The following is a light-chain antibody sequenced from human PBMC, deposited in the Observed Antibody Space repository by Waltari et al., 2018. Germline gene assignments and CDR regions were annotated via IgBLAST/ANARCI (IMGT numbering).Light chain of an antibody. J-gene: IGLJ3*02. Sequence: QSALTQPAPVSGSPGQSITISCTGTSSDDGGYNYVPWYQKHPGKAPKFMIYDVNQRPSGVSNRFSGVRSGITAYLTISGLQAVDEADYYCSSYTSSSTLVFGGGTKLTVL. CDR3: SSYTSSSTLV. CDR1: SSDDGGYNY. CDR2: DVN. V-gene: IGLV2-14*01.